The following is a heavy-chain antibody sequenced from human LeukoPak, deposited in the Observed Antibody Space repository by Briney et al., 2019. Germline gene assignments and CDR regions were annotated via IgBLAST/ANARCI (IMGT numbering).Heavy chain of an antibody. Sequence: PGGSLRLSCSASGITLINNAMSSARPAPGKGLEWVSAISGSGATTTYADSVKGRFTISRDNSKNTLYLQMTTLRAEDTAVYYCASRRETTYQLGGQGTLVTVSS. CDR1: GITLINNA. CDR2: ISGSGATT. V-gene: IGHV3-23*01. D-gene: IGHD4-17*01. J-gene: IGHJ4*02. CDR3: ASRRETTYQL.